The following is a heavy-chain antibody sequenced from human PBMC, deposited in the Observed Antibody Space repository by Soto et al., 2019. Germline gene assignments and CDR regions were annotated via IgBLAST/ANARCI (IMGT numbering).Heavy chain of an antibody. V-gene: IGHV1-2*04. Sequence: GASVKVSCKASGYTFTGYYIHWVRQAPGQGLEWMGWINPNSGGTNYAQKFQGWVTMTRDTSISTAYMELRRLRSGDTAVYYCATRHCSRTSCYDSDYYYYGMDVWGQGTTVTVSS. CDR2: INPNSGGT. CDR1: GYTFTGYY. CDR3: ATRHCSRTSCYDSDYYYYGMDV. J-gene: IGHJ6*02. D-gene: IGHD2-2*01.